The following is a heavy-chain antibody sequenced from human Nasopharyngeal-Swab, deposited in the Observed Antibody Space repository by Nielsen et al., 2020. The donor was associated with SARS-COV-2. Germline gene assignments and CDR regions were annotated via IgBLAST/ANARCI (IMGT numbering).Heavy chain of an antibody. D-gene: IGHD1-14*01. Sequence: IRQPPGKGQEWIGEIYHRGSTNYNPSLKSRVTISEDKSKNQFSLKLSSVTAADTAVYYCARVRTGIWDYWGQGTLVTVSS. CDR2: IYHRGST. J-gene: IGHJ4*02. CDR3: ARVRTGIWDY. V-gene: IGHV4-4*02.